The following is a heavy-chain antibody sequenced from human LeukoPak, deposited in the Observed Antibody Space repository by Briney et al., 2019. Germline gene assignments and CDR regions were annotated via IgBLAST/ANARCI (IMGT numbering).Heavy chain of an antibody. CDR2: ISGSGGST. J-gene: IGHJ6*02. D-gene: IGHD3-10*01. V-gene: IGHV3-23*01. CDR1: GFTFSSYA. Sequence: GGSLRLSCAASGFTFSSYAMSWVRQAPGKGLEWVSAISGSGGSTYYADSVKGRFTISRDNSKNTLYLQMNSLRAEDTAVYYCAKVTTMVRGYGMDVWGQGTTVTVSS. CDR3: AKVTTMVRGYGMDV.